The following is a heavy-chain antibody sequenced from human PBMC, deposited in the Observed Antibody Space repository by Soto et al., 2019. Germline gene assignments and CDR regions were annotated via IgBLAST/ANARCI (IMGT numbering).Heavy chain of an antibody. CDR1: GGSISSGRNF. CDR3: ARCSPLYSSSWYDRTYGMDV. J-gene: IGHJ6*02. V-gene: IGHV4-39*07. D-gene: IGHD6-13*01. CDR2: INHSGST. Sequence: PSETLSLTCAVSGGSISSGRNFWGWIRQPPGKGLEWIGEINHSGSTNYNPSLKSRVTISVDTSKNQFSLKLSSVTAADTAVYYCARCSPLYSSSWYDRTYGMDVWGQGTTVTVSS.